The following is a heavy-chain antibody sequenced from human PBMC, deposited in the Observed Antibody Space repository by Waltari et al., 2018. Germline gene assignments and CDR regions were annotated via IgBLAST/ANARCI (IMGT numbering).Heavy chain of an antibody. CDR2: IYYSVST. Sequence: QLQLQESGPGLVKPSETLSLTCTVSGGSISSSSYYWGWIRQPPGKGLEWIGSIYYSVSTYYNTSLKSRVTISVDTSKNQFSLKLSSVTAADTAVYYCARGWAAGNWFDPWGQGTLVTVSS. V-gene: IGHV4-39*01. CDR3: ARGWAAGNWFDP. J-gene: IGHJ5*02. D-gene: IGHD6-13*01. CDR1: GGSISSSSYY.